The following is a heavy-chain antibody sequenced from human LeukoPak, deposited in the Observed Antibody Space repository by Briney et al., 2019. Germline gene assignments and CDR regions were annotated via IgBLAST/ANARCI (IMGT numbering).Heavy chain of an antibody. J-gene: IGHJ1*01. V-gene: IGHV1-46*01. CDR1: GYTFTSYY. CDR3: ARAPPYADPAAEYFQH. CDR2: INPSGGST. D-gene: IGHD2-2*01. Sequence: ASVKVSCKASGYTFTSYYMHWVRQAPGQVLEWMGIINPSGGSTSYAQKFQGRVTMTRDTSTSTVYMELSSLRSEDTAVYYCARAPPYADPAAEYFQHWGQGTLVTVSS.